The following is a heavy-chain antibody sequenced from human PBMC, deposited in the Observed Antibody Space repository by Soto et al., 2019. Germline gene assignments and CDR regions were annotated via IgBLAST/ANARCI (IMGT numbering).Heavy chain of an antibody. CDR2: IKSKADGGAT. CDR1: GFTFSDAW. V-gene: IGHV3-15*01. CDR3: TTGPPFQH. D-gene: IGHD3-16*01. Sequence: EVQLVESGGGLVKPGGSLRLSCAASGFTFSDAWMSWVRQAPGKGLEWVGRIKSKADGGATDFAAPVKGRFTISRDDSKNTLYLQINSLKTENTAVYSCTTGPPFQHWGKGPLATVSS. J-gene: IGHJ1*01.